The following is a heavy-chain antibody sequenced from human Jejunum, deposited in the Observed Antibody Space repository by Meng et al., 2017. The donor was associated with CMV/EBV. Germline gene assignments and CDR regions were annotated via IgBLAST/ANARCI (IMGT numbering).Heavy chain of an antibody. CDR1: DASISSYY. J-gene: IGHJ4*02. CDR3: AREKSSCTSSTCYGVDS. CDR2: IHTRGTT. D-gene: IGHD2-2*01. V-gene: IGHV4-4*07. Sequence: LQQSGPRSCKPPPPLSLPCTVSDASISSYYGRWIRQSAGKGLEWIGRIHTRGTTNYNPSLKSRVTLSLDTSKDQFSLKLTSVTAADTAVYYCAREKSSCTSSTCYGVDSWGQGTLVTVSS.